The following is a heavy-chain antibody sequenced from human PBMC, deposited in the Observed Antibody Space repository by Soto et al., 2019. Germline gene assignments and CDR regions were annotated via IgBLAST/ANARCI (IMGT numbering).Heavy chain of an antibody. J-gene: IGHJ6*03. Sequence: QVQLVQSGAEVKKPGSSVKVSCKASGGTFSSYTISWVRQAPGQGLEWMGRIIPILGIANYAQKFQGRVTITADKSTSTAYMELSSLGSEDTAVYYCGSSSLGYCSGGSCSYYMDVWGKGTTVTVSS. CDR3: GSSSLGYCSGGSCSYYMDV. CDR1: GGTFSSYT. D-gene: IGHD2-15*01. V-gene: IGHV1-69*02. CDR2: IIPILGIA.